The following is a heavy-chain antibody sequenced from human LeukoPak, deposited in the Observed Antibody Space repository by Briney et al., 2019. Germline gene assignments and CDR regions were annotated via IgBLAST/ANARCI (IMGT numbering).Heavy chain of an antibody. CDR2: ISAYNGNT. V-gene: IGHV1-18*03. J-gene: IGHJ4*02. CDR3: ARQDVGATTDY. Sequence: ASVKVPFKASVYTHTHYVISWVRQAPGQELEWMGWISAYNGNTNNAHKLQGRVTKTTDTYTSTAYMELRSLGSDDVSVYDCARQDVGATTDYWGQGTLVTVSS. CDR1: VYTHTHYV. D-gene: IGHD1-26*01.